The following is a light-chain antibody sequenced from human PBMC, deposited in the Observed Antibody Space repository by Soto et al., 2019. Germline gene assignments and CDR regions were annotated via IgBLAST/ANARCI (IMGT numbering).Light chain of an antibody. CDR1: QSISGN. CDR3: QQYNNWPFIT. J-gene: IGKJ5*01. CDR2: HTS. Sequence: ETVMTQSPATLSLSPGDRATLSCRASQSISGNLAWYQQKPGLAPRLLIYHTSTRATGVPARFSGSGSGTEFSLSISSLQSEDFAVYFCQQYNNWPFITFGQGTRLEIK. V-gene: IGKV3-15*01.